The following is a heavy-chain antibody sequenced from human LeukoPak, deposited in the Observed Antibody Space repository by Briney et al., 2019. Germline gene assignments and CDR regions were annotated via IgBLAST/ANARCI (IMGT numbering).Heavy chain of an antibody. CDR1: GGSFSGYY. Sequence: PSETLSLTCAVYGGSFSGYYWSWIRQPPGKGLEWIGEINHSGSTNYSPSLKSRVTISVDTSKNQFSLKLSSVTAADTAVYYCAREGQAPRGYYDFWSGYSNWFDPWGQGTLVTVSS. V-gene: IGHV4-34*01. CDR3: AREGQAPRGYYDFWSGYSNWFDP. D-gene: IGHD3-3*01. J-gene: IGHJ5*02. CDR2: INHSGST.